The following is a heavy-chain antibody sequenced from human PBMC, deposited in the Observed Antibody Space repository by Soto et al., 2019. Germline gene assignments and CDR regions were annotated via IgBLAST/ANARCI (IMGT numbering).Heavy chain of an antibody. V-gene: IGHV3-30-3*01. J-gene: IGHJ4*02. CDR3: ARDGLRDYGVDY. CDR1: GFTFSSYA. D-gene: IGHD4-17*01. Sequence: ESGGGVVQPGRSLRLSCAASGFTFSSYAMHWVRQAPGKGLEWVAVISYDGSNKYYADSVKGRFTISRDNSKNTLYLQMNSLRAEDTAVYYCARDGLRDYGVDYWGQGTLVTVSS. CDR2: ISYDGSNK.